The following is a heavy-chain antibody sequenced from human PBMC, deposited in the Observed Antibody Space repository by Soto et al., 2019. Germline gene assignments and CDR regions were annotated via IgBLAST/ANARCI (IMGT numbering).Heavy chain of an antibody. CDR3: AKDVYCSGGSCYPTLFHY. J-gene: IGHJ4*02. Sequence: EVQLLESGGGLVQPGGSLRLSCAASGFTFSSYAMSWVRQAPGKGLEWVSAISGSGGSTYYADSVKGRFTISRDNSKNTLYLQMNSLRAEDTAVYYCAKDVYCSGGSCYPTLFHYWGQGTLVTVSS. CDR2: ISGSGGST. D-gene: IGHD2-15*01. CDR1: GFTFSSYA. V-gene: IGHV3-23*01.